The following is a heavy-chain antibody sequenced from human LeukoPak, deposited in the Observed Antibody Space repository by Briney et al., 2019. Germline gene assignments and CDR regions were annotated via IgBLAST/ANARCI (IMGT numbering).Heavy chain of an antibody. D-gene: IGHD6-19*01. J-gene: IGHJ4*02. CDR1: GFTFSSYL. CDR2: ISTDGSST. CDR3: TAVPGRAGDY. V-gene: IGHV3-74*01. Sequence: SGGSLRLSCAGSGFTFSSYLMHWVRQAPGKGLVWVSLISTDGSSTAYADSVKGRFTIFRDNANNMLYLQLNSLTAEDTAVYHCTAVPGRAGDYWGQGIPVTVSS.